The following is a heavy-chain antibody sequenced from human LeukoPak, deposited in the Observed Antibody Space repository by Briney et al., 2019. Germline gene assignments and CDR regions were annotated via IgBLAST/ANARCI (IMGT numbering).Heavy chain of an antibody. V-gene: IGHV4-39*07. J-gene: IGHJ3*02. CDR3: AKSNGYGLIEI. Sequence: SETLSLTCTVSSVSISTSNYYWGWFRQPPGKARECIGNIFYTGSTYYTPSLKSRVTISLDTSRKQFSLRLKSVTAADTAVYYCAKSNGYGLIEIWGQGTMVTVSS. CDR1: SVSISTSNYY. D-gene: IGHD3-10*01. CDR2: IFYTGST.